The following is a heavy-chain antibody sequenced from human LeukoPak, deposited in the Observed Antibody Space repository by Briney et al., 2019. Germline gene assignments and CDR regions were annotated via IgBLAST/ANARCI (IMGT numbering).Heavy chain of an antibody. CDR1: GGSISSTNYY. CDR2: LYYGGGT. Sequence: SETLSLTCTVSGGSISSTNYYWGWIRQPPGKGLEWIGSLYYGGGTYYNPSLKSRITISVDMSKNQFSLKLSSVTAADTAIYYCAREYSGYDYWFDPWGQGTLVTVSS. D-gene: IGHD5-12*01. V-gene: IGHV4-39*02. CDR3: AREYSGYDYWFDP. J-gene: IGHJ5*02.